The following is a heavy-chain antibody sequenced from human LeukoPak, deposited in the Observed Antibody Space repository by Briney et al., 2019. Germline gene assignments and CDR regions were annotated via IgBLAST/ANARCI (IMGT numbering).Heavy chain of an antibody. V-gene: IGHV1-69*04. J-gene: IGHJ4*02. D-gene: IGHD1-26*01. CDR2: IIPILGIA. CDR3: ASYSPSSGSFLFYY. Sequence: SVKLSCKPSGGTFSSYAISWVRHAPGQGLEWMGRIIPILGIANYAQKFQGRVTITADKSTSTAYMELSSLRSEDTAVYYCASYSPSSGSFLFYYWGQGTLVTVSS. CDR1: GGTFSSYA.